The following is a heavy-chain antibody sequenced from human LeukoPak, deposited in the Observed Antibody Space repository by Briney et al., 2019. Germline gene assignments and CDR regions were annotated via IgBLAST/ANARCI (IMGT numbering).Heavy chain of an antibody. CDR1: GFTFSNYG. CDR2: ISYDGSNK. CDR3: ETHTGTIVVPAAIN. D-gene: IGHD2-2*02. J-gene: IGHJ4*02. V-gene: IGHV3-30*03. Sequence: GGSLRLSCAASGFTFSNYGMHWVRQAPGKGLEWVAVISYDGSNKYYADSVKGRFTISRDNSKNTLYLQMNSLRAEDTAVYYCETHTGTIVVPAAINWGQGTLVTVSS.